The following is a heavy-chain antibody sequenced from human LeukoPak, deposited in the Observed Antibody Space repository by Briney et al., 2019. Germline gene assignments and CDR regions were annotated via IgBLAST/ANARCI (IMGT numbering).Heavy chain of an antibody. CDR3: TTVGQLVGGAYAFDI. D-gene: IGHD1-1*01. CDR2: IKSKTDGGTT. Sequence: GGSLRLSCAASGFTFSNAWMSWVRQAPGKGREWVGRIKSKTDGGTTDYAAPVKGRFTISRDDSKNTLYLQMNSLKTEDTAVYYCTTVGQLVGGAYAFDIWGQGTMVTVSS. V-gene: IGHV3-15*01. J-gene: IGHJ3*02. CDR1: GFTFSNAW.